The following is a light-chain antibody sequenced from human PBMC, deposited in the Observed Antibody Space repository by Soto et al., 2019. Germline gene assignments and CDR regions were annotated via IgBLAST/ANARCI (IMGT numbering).Light chain of an antibody. CDR3: QQYGSSRFT. CDR1: QSVSSSY. CDR2: GAS. J-gene: IGKJ3*01. Sequence: EIVLTQSPGTLSLSPGERATLSCRASQSVSSSYLAWYQQKPGQAPRLLIYGASSRATGIPDGFSGSGSGTEFTLTISRLEPEDFAVYYCQQYGSSRFTFGPGTKVDIK. V-gene: IGKV3-20*01.